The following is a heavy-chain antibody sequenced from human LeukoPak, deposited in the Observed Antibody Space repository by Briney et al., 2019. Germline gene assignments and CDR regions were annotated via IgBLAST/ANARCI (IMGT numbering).Heavy chain of an antibody. CDR3: ARSGYCSTPTCDFDY. CDR1: EFTFSSYT. D-gene: IGHD2-2*01. J-gene: IGHJ4*02. V-gene: IGHV3-21*06. Sequence: GGSLRLSCAASEFTFSSYTMNWVRQAPGKGLEWVSSISSRNTYIYYADSVKGRFTISRDNAKNSVYLQMNSLRAEDTAVYYCARSGYCSTPTCDFDYWGQGILVTVSS. CDR2: ISSRNTYI.